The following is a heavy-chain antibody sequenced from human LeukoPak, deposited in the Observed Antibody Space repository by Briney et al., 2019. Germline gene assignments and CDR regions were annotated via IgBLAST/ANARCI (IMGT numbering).Heavy chain of an antibody. V-gene: IGHV3-74*01. Sequence: GGSLRLSCVASGFTFSDYWIHWVRQAPGKGLEWVSNIGNDESATSYADSVKGRSTISRDDAKNTLYLEMTRLGAEDTAVYYCARGGFGHAMDVWGQGTTVTVSS. CDR3: ARGGFGHAMDV. CDR1: GFTFSDYW. D-gene: IGHD3-10*01. CDR2: IGNDESAT. J-gene: IGHJ6*02.